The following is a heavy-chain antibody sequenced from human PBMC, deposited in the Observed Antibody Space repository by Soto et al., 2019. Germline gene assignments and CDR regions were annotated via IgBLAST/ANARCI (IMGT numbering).Heavy chain of an antibody. V-gene: IGHV1-69*12. CDR3: ARYHCGGDCFPDAFDI. CDR1: GGTFSSYA. D-gene: IGHD2-21*02. CDR2: IIPIFGTA. J-gene: IGHJ3*02. Sequence: QVQLVQSGAEVKKPGSSVKVSCKASGGTFSSYAISWVRQAPGQGLERMGGIIPIFGTANYAQKFQGRFTITADESTSTAYMELSSLRSQDTAVYHCARYHCGGDCFPDAFDIWGQGTMVTVSS.